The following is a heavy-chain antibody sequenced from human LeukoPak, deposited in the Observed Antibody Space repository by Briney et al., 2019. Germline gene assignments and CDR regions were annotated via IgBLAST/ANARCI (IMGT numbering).Heavy chain of an antibody. Sequence: ASVKVSCKASGYTFTSYGVSWVRQAPAQGLEWMGGISDYNGNTNYAQKLQGRVTMTTDTSTSKAYMELRSLRSDDTAVYYCARDVSHCSSTSCPPRWFDPWGQRTLVTVSS. CDR1: GYTFTSYG. J-gene: IGHJ5*02. CDR2: ISDYNGNT. D-gene: IGHD2-2*01. V-gene: IGHV1-18*01. CDR3: ARDVSHCSSTSCPPRWFDP.